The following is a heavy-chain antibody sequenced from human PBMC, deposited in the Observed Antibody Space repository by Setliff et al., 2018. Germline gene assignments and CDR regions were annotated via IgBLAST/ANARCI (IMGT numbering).Heavy chain of an antibody. J-gene: IGHJ4*02. CDR2: IYHSGST. Sequence: PSETLSLTCTVSGGSISSSSYYWGWIRQPPGKGLEWIGEIYHSGSTNYNPSLKSRVTISVDTSKNQFSLKLSSVTAADTAVYYCARAQVAFFGESPFDYWGQGTLVTVSS. D-gene: IGHD3-10*01. CDR3: ARAQVAFFGESPFDY. CDR1: GGSISSSSYY. V-gene: IGHV4-39*01.